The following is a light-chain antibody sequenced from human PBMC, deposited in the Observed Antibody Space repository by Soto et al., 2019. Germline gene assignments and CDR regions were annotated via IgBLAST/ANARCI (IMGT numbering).Light chain of an antibody. CDR2: GAS. V-gene: IGKV3-15*01. CDR3: LQYNNWWT. J-gene: IGKJ1*01. Sequence: DIVLTQYPGTLSLSPGERATLSCRASQSVSSNLAWYQQKPGQAPSLLIYGASTRATGIPARFSGSGSGTEFTLTISSLQSEDFAVYYCLQYNNWWTFGQGTKVDIK. CDR1: QSVSSN.